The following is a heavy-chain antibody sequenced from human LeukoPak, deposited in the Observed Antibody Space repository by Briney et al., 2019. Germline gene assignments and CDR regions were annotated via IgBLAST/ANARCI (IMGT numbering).Heavy chain of an antibody. Sequence: GRSLRLSCAASGFTFDGYAMHWVRQAPGKGLEWVSGISWNSGSIGYADSVKGRFTISRDNAKNSLYLQMNSLRAEDTALYYCAKGGDYGDYDYWGQGTLVTVSS. CDR3: AKGGDYGDYDY. V-gene: IGHV3-9*01. J-gene: IGHJ4*02. D-gene: IGHD4-17*01. CDR2: ISWNSGSI. CDR1: GFTFDGYA.